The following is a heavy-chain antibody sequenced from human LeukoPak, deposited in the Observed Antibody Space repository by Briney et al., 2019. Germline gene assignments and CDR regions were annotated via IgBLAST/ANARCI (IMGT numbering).Heavy chain of an antibody. Sequence: PSEILSLTCAVYGGSFSGYYWSWIRQPPGKGLEWIGEINHSGSTNYDPSLKSRVTISVDTSKNQFSLKLSSVTAADTAVYYCARVDVEYSSSSNFDYWGQGTLVTVSS. CDR2: INHSGST. V-gene: IGHV4-34*01. J-gene: IGHJ4*02. CDR1: GGSFSGYY. CDR3: ARVDVEYSSSSNFDY. D-gene: IGHD6-6*01.